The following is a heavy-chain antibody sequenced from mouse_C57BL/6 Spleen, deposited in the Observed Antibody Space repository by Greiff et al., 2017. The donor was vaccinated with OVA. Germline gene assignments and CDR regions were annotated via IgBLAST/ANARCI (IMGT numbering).Heavy chain of an antibody. CDR3: ISYYYGSSYGCAY. D-gene: IGHD1-1*01. CDR1: GYTFTDYE. CDR2: IDPETGGT. V-gene: IGHV1-15*01. Sequence: QVQLKESGAELVRPGASVTLSCKASGYTFTDYEMHWVKQTPVHGLEWIGAIDPETGGTAYNQKFKGKAILTADKSSSTAYMELRSLTSEDSAVYYCISYYYGSSYGCAYWGQGTLVTVSA. J-gene: IGHJ3*01.